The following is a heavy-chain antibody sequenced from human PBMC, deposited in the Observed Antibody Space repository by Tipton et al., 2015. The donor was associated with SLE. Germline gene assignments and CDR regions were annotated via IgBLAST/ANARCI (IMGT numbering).Heavy chain of an antibody. Sequence: RSLRLSCTASGITFGDYAMSWVRQAPGKGLEWVGFITSKAFGGTTEYAASVKGRFIISRDDSKSIAYLQMNSLKTEDTAVYYCTPGYCSGGSCYPWYFDYWGQGTLVTVSS. J-gene: IGHJ4*02. CDR1: GITFGDYA. CDR3: TPGYCSGGSCYPWYFDY. D-gene: IGHD2-15*01. CDR2: ITSKAFGGTT. V-gene: IGHV3-49*04.